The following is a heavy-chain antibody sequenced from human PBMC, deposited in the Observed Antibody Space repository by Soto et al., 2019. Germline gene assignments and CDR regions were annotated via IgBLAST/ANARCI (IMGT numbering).Heavy chain of an antibody. D-gene: IGHD4-4*01. V-gene: IGHV1-18*01. CDR2: ISAYNGKT. CDR3: AKADSNYAGRFSYYYMDV. Sequence: QVQLVQSGTEVKKPGASVKVSCKASGYTFTSYGIGWVRQAPGQGLEWMGWISAYNGKTHYPQKFTGKVTMTTDTSTSTAYMELRSLRYDDTAVYFCAKADSNYAGRFSYYYMDVWGKGTMVTVSS. J-gene: IGHJ6*03. CDR1: GYTFTSYG.